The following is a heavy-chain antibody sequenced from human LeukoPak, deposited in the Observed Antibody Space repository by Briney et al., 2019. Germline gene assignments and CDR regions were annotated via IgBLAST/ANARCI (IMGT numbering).Heavy chain of an antibody. CDR1: GFTFSSYE. D-gene: IGHD2-15*01. Sequence: GESLKISCAASGFTFSSYEMNWVRQAPGKGLEWVSYISSSGSTIYYADSVKGRFTISRDNAKNSLYLQMNSLRAEDTAVYYCARDCGGSCLDAFDIWGQGTMVTVSS. CDR3: ARDCGGSCLDAFDI. V-gene: IGHV3-48*03. J-gene: IGHJ3*02. CDR2: ISSSGSTI.